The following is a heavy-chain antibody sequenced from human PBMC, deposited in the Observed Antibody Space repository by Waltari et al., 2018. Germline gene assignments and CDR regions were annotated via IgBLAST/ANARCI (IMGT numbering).Heavy chain of an antibody. V-gene: IGHV1-69-2*01. CDR1: GYSFPDPF. Sequence: EVHLTQSGAEVKKPGATVKISCKASGYSFPDPFLHWVRQAPGKGPEWIGRVDPEDGETTLAEKFEGRVTITADTSTDTAYMDLSRLRSEDTALYYCMTLPIFGLVIKNYWGQGTLVTVSS. J-gene: IGHJ1*01. CDR3: MTLPIFGLVIKNY. CDR2: VDPEDGET. D-gene: IGHD3-3*01.